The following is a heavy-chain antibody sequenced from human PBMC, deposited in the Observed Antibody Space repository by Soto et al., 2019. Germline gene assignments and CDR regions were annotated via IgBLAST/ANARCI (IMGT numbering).Heavy chain of an antibody. CDR1: GYTFTSYG. Sequence: ASVKVSCKASGYTFTSYGISWVRQAPGQGLEWMGWISAYNGNTNYAQKLQGRVTMTTDTSTSTAYMELRSLRSDDTAVYYCARDIVYYYDSSGYREYWGQGTLVTSPQ. CDR3: ARDIVYYYDSSGYREY. D-gene: IGHD3-22*01. CDR2: ISAYNGNT. V-gene: IGHV1-18*04. J-gene: IGHJ4*02.